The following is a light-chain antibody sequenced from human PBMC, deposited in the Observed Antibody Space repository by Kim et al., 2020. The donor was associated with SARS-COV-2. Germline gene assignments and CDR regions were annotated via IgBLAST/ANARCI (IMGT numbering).Light chain of an antibody. Sequence: GQSSTISCTGTSSDVGGYNYVSWYQQHPGKAPKLIISDVSDRPSGVSHRFSGSKSGNTASLTISGLQAEDEADYYCTSFTSSKTFVFGIGTKVTVL. CDR3: TSFTSSKTFV. J-gene: IGLJ1*01. CDR1: SSDVGGYNY. CDR2: DVS. V-gene: IGLV2-14*03.